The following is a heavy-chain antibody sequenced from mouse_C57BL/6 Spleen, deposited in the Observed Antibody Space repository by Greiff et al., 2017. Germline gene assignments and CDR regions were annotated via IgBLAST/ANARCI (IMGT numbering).Heavy chain of an antibody. CDR2: IDPSDSYT. CDR3: ARRYYGSSYFDY. Sequence: VQLQQPGAELVMPGASVKLSCKASGYTFTSYWMHWVKQRPGQGLEWSGEIDPSDSYTNYNQKFKGKSTLTVDKSSSTAYMQLSSLTSEDSAVYYCARRYYGSSYFDYWGQGTTLTVSS. CDR1: GYTFTSYW. V-gene: IGHV1-69*01. J-gene: IGHJ2*01. D-gene: IGHD1-1*01.